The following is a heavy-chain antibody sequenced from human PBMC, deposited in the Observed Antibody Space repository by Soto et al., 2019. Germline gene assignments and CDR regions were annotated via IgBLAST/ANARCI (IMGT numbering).Heavy chain of an antibody. CDR1: GGSISSCGYY. D-gene: IGHD2-21*01. CDR2: IYYSGST. CDR3: ARGNVVAIDY. V-gene: IGHV4-31*03. Sequence: SETLSLTCTVSGGSISSCGYYWSWIRQHPGKGLEWIGYIYYSGSTYYNPSLKSRVTISVDTSKNQFSLKLSSVTAADTAVYYCARGNVVAIDYWGQGTLVTVSS. J-gene: IGHJ4*02.